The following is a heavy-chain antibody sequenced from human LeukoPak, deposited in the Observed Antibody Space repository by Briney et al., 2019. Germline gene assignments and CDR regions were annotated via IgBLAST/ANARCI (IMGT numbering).Heavy chain of an antibody. V-gene: IGHV3-7*03. Sequence: GSLRLSCAVSGFTFSGFWMSWSRQAPGKGLEWVASINSDGSEGYYADVVKGRFTISRDNARNSLYLQINSLRAEDTAVYYCARSSYSSSSSVWGQGTMVTVSS. J-gene: IGHJ3*01. CDR1: GFTFSGFW. CDR2: INSDGSEG. CDR3: ARSSYSSSSSV. D-gene: IGHD6-6*01.